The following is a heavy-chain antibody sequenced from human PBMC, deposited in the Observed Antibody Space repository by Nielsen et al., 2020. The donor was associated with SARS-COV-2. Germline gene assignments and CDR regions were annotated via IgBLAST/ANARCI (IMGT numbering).Heavy chain of an antibody. J-gene: IGHJ4*02. CDR3: ARALGTYYYDVGGY. V-gene: IGHV1-18*01. D-gene: IGHD3-22*01. CDR1: GYTFTSYG. Sequence: ASVKVSCKASGYTFTSYGISWVRQAPGQGLEWVGWISAYNGNTNYAQKLQGRVTMTTDTSTSTAYMELRSLRSDDTAVYYCARALGTYYYDVGGYWGQGTLVTVSS. CDR2: ISAYNGNT.